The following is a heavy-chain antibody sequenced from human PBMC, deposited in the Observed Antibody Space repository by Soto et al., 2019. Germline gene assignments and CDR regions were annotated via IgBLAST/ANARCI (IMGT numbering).Heavy chain of an antibody. D-gene: IGHD6-19*01. V-gene: IGHV3-30-3*01. CDR3: ARDSRASSGWYNWFDP. CDR2: ISYDGSND. CDR1: GFTFRSHA. Sequence: PGGSLRLSCAASGFTFRSHAMHWVRQAPGMGPEWVAVISYDGSNDYYADSVKGRFTISRDNSKNTLYLQMNSLRDEDTAVYYCARDSRASSGWYNWFDPWGQGTLVTVS. J-gene: IGHJ5*02.